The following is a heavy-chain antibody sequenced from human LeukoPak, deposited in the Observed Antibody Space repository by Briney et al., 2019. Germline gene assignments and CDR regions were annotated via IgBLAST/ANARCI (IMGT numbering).Heavy chain of an antibody. CDR2: IKQDGSGK. V-gene: IGHV3-7*03. J-gene: IGHJ4*02. CDR3: ARDGFGTGSN. Sequence: SGGSLRLSCAASGLTFSNYWMDWVRPAPGKGREWVANIKQDGSGKNYVDSVRGRFIISRDNAKNSLYLQMNTLRADDTAVYYCARDGFGTGSNWGQGTLVTVSS. D-gene: IGHD3-16*01. CDR1: GLTFSNYW.